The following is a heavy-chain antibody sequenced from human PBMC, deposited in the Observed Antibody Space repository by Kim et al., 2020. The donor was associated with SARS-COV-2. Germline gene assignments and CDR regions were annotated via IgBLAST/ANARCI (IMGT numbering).Heavy chain of an antibody. CDR1: GFTFSSYS. Sequence: GGSLRLSCAASGFTFSSYSMSWVRQAPGKGLEWVSSISSSSSYIFYADSVKGRFTISRDNARNSLYLQMNSLRAEDTAVYYCAPAPYSSSWYYLDYWGQETLVTVSS. J-gene: IGHJ4*02. CDR3: APAPYSSSWYYLDY. V-gene: IGHV3-21*01. D-gene: IGHD6-13*01. CDR2: ISSSSSYI.